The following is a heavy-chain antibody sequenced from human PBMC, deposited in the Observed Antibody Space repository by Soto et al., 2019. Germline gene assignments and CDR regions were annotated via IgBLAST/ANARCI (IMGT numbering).Heavy chain of an antibody. V-gene: IGHV4-61*01. CDR1: GGSVSSGSYY. J-gene: IGHJ4*02. D-gene: IGHD3-3*01. CDR2: IYYSGST. Sequence: QVQLQESGPGLVKPSETLSLTCTVSGGSVSSGSYYWSWIRQPPGKGLEWIGYIYYSGSTNYNPTLKRRLTITVATSKNQFSMTLGFLPAADTAVYYCAIKTYCDSWSGFQWGQGYLVTVSS. CDR3: AIKTYCDSWSGFQ.